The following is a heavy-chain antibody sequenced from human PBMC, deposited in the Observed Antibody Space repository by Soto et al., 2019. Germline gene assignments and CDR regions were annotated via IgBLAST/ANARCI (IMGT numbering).Heavy chain of an antibody. CDR2: ISGSGGST. J-gene: IGHJ4*02. V-gene: IGHV3-23*01. D-gene: IGHD5-18*01. CDR1: GFTFSSYA. CDR3: AKDGYSYGYPYYFDY. Sequence: EVQLLESGGGLVQPGGSLRLSCAASGFTFSSYAMSWVRQAPGKGLEWVSAISGSGGSTYYADSVKGRFIISRDNSKNTLYLQMNSLRAEDTAVYYCAKDGYSYGYPYYFDYWGQGTLVTVSS.